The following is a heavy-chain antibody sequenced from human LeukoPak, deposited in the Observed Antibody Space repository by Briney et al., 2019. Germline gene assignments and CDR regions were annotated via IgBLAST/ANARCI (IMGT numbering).Heavy chain of an antibody. V-gene: IGHV1-2*04. CDR3: AKGLRFLEWSLIDYYMDV. CDR2: INPNSGGT. CDR1: GYTFTGYY. D-gene: IGHD3-3*01. J-gene: IGHJ6*03. Sequence: ASVKVSCKASGYTFTGYYMHWVRQAPGQGLEWMGWINPNSGGTNYAQKFQGWVTMTRDTSISTAYMELSSLRSEDTAVYYCAKGLRFLEWSLIDYYMDVWGKGTTVTVSS.